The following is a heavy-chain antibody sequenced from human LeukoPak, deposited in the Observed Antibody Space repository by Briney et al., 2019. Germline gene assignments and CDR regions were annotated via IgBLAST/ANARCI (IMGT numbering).Heavy chain of an antibody. Sequence: KPSETLSLTCAVHGGSFSGYYWSWIRQPPGKGLEWIGEINHSGSTNYNPSLKSRVTISVDTYKNQFSLKLSSVTAADTAVYYCARGPEHYYDSSGYYYYYYYMDVWGKGTTVTVSS. CDR1: GGSFSGYY. V-gene: IGHV4-34*01. CDR3: ARGPEHYYDSSGYYYYYYYMDV. D-gene: IGHD3-22*01. CDR2: INHSGST. J-gene: IGHJ6*03.